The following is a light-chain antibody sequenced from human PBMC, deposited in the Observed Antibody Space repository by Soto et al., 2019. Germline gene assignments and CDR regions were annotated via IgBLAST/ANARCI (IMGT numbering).Light chain of an antibody. V-gene: IGKV1-9*01. CDR2: GVS. CDR3: QQLDTYPLT. J-gene: IGKJ4*01. CDR1: QGISSD. Sequence: IQLTQSPSSLSASVGDRVTITCRASQGISSDLAWDQHNPGKSPKLLIYGVSTLQSGVPSRFSGSGSGTHFTLTISSLQPEDFATYYCQQLDTYPLTFGGGTTVDI.